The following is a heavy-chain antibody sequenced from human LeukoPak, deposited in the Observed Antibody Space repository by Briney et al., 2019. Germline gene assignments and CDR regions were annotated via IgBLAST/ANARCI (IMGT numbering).Heavy chain of an antibody. CDR3: ARMVEYSRSYRRALDY. CDR1: GFSLSTSGMC. V-gene: IGHV2-70*11. D-gene: IGHD6-6*01. Sequence: ESGPTLVNPTQTLTLTCTFSGFSLSTSGMCVSWIRQPPGKALEWLARIDWDDDKSYNTSLKTMLTISKDTSKNQVVLTITNMEPVDTATYYCARMVEYSRSYRRALDYWGQGTLVTVSS. CDR2: IDWDDDK. J-gene: IGHJ4*02.